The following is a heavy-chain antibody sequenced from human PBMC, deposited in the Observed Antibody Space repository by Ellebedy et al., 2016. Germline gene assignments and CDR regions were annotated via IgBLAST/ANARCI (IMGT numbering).Heavy chain of an antibody. CDR3: ARRRHGYRPFDF. CDR2: IHHSGTT. V-gene: IGHV4-61*08. Sequence: SETLSLTXSVSGGSVNSGGYYWNWIRQSPGKGLEWIASIHHSGTTNYNPSLNSRVTISLDASKNQHSLKMNSVTAADTAVYYCARRRHGYRPFDFWGQGTLVNVSS. J-gene: IGHJ4*02. CDR1: GGSVNSGGYY. D-gene: IGHD5-24*01.